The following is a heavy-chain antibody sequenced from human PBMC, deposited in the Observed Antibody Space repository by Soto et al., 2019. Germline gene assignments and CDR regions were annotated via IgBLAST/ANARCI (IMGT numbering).Heavy chain of an antibody. D-gene: IGHD6-6*01. CDR3: ARRNREWYISSIEGDWFDP. CDR2: IIPIFGTA. CDR1: GGTFSSYA. J-gene: IGHJ5*02. Sequence: SVKVSCKASGGTFSSYAISWVRQAPGQGLEWMGGIIPIFGTANYAQKFQGRVTITADESTSTAYIELSSLRSEDTAVYYCARRNREWYISSIEGDWFDPWGQGTLVTVS. V-gene: IGHV1-69*13.